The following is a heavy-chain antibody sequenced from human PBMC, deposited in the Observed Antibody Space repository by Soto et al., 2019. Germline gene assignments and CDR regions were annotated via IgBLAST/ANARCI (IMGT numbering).Heavy chain of an antibody. J-gene: IGHJ4*02. D-gene: IGHD3-3*01. CDR1: GGSISSGGYY. CDR3: AGWRGYYYYFDY. CDR2: IYYSGST. Sequence: SETLSLTCTVSGGSISSGGYYWSWIRQHPGKGLEWIGYIYYSGSTYYNPSLKSRVTISVDTSKNQFSLKLSSVTAADTAVYYCAGWRGYYYYFDYWGQGTLVTVSS. V-gene: IGHV4-31*03.